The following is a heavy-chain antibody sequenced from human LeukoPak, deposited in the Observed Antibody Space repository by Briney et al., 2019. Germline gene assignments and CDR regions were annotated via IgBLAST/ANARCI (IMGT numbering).Heavy chain of an antibody. CDR1: GYTFTDYY. CDR3: AREPVTGTLNFFDP. CDR2: IKPNSGGT. J-gene: IGHJ5*02. V-gene: IGHV1-2*02. D-gene: IGHD6-19*01. Sequence: ASVKVSFKASGYTFTDYYLHWVRPAPGQGLEWMGWIKPNSGGTNYAHKFQGRVTMTRDTSLNTAYMELNRLISDDTAVYYCAREPVTGTLNFFDPWGQGALVTVTS.